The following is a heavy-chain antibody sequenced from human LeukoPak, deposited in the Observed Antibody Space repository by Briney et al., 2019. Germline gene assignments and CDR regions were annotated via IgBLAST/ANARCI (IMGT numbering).Heavy chain of an antibody. J-gene: IGHJ5*02. Sequence: GGSLRLSCAGSAVMFSDYWIACVREAPGEGLECVAKIKGDGSNKYYVDSVEGRFTISRDNAKNSLYMQMNSLRVEDTAAYYCVRVGYCSGGGCQGRDWFDPWGQGTLVTVSS. CDR2: IKGDGSNK. CDR3: VRVGYCSGGGCQGRDWFDP. CDR1: AVMFSDYW. V-gene: IGHV3-7*01. D-gene: IGHD2-15*01.